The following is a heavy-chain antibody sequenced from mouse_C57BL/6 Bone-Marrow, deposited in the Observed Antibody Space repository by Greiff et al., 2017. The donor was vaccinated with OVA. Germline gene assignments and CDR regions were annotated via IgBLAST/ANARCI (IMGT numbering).Heavy chain of an antibody. CDR1: GYTFTSYG. D-gene: IGHD1-1*01. CDR2: IYPRSGNT. Sequence: LQQSGAELARPGASVKLSCKASGYTFTSYGISWVKQRTGQGLEWIGEIYPRSGNTYYNEKFKGKATLTADKSSSTAYMELRSLTSEDSAVYFCARPFITTVVGDYWGQGTTLTVSS. V-gene: IGHV1-81*01. CDR3: ARPFITTVVGDY. J-gene: IGHJ2*01.